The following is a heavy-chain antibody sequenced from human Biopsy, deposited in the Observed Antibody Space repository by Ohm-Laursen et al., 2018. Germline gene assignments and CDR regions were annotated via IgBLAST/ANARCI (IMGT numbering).Heavy chain of an antibody. CDR1: GYKFTSYG. Sequence: SVKVSYKASGYKFTSYGMSWVRQAPGQGFEWMGRISGYNGNTNYAQKFQGRITMTIDAATSTGYMDLRSLKSDDTAVYYCARIAAAGWDDYWGQGTLVTVSS. CDR2: ISGYNGNT. V-gene: IGHV1-18*01. CDR3: ARIAAAGWDDY. J-gene: IGHJ4*02. D-gene: IGHD6-25*01.